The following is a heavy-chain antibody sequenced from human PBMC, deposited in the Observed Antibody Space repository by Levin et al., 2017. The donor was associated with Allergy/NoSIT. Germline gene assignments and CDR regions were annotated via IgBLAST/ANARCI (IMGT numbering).Heavy chain of an antibody. CDR2: ISYDGSNK. CDR1: GFTFSSYG. D-gene: IGHD6-13*01. Sequence: GGSLRLSCAASGFTFSSYGMHWVRQAPGKGLEWVAVISYDGSNKYYADSVKGRFTISRDNSKNTLYLQMNSLRAEDTAVYYCAKDPQEQQLAEAPWVFSYFDYWGQGTLVTVSS. CDR3: AKDPQEQQLAEAPWVFSYFDY. J-gene: IGHJ4*02. V-gene: IGHV3-30*18.